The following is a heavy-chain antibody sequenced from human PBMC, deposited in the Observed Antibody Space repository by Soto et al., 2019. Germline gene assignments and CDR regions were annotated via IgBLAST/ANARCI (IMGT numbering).Heavy chain of an antibody. D-gene: IGHD2-15*01. CDR3: ASEYCSGGSGYYYGMDV. Sequence: QVQLVESGGGVVQPGRSLRLSCAASGFTFSSYCMHWVRHAPGKGLEWVAVIWYDGSNKYYADSVKGRFTISRDNSKNTLYLQRNSVRAAATALYSCASEYCSGGSGYYYGMDVWGQGTTVPVSS. CDR2: IWYDGSNK. V-gene: IGHV3-33*01. J-gene: IGHJ6*02. CDR1: GFTFSSYC.